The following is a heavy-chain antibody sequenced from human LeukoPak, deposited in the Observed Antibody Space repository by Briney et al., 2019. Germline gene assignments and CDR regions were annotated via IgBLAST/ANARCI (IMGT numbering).Heavy chain of an antibody. D-gene: IGHD3-22*01. V-gene: IGHV4-59*08. Sequence: SEILSLTCTVSGGSISSYYWSWIRQPPGKGLEWIGYIYYSGSTNYNPSLKSRVTISVDTSKNQFSLKLSSVTAADTAVYYCARGGYYDSSGYYEDAFDIWGQGTMVTVSS. CDR3: ARGGYYDSSGYYEDAFDI. CDR2: IYYSGST. J-gene: IGHJ3*02. CDR1: GGSISSYY.